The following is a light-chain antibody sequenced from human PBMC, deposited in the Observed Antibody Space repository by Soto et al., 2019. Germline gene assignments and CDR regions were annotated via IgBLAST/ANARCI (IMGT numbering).Light chain of an antibody. CDR3: QQYNNWLLT. CDR2: GAS. V-gene: IGKV3-20*01. CDR1: QSVSSSY. J-gene: IGKJ4*01. Sequence: EIVLTQSPGTLSLSPGGRATLSCRASQSVSSSYLAWYQQKPGQAPRLLIYGASSRATGIPDRFSGSGSGTDFTLTISSLQSEDFAVYYCQQYNNWLLTFGGGTKVDIK.